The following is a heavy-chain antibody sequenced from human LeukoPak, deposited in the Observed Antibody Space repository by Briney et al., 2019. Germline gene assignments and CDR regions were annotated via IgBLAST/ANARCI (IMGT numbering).Heavy chain of an antibody. J-gene: IGHJ6*03. V-gene: IGHV7-4-1*02. CDR2: INTNTGNP. D-gene: IGHD1-26*01. Sequence: ASVKVSCKASGYTFTTYAMNWVRQAPGQGLEWMGWINTNTGNPTYAQGFTGRFVFSLDTSVSTAYLQISSLVPDDTAVYFCARGDWHHSGSYSYYYYIDVWGQGTLVTVSS. CDR1: GYTFTTYA. CDR3: ARGDWHHSGSYSYYYYIDV.